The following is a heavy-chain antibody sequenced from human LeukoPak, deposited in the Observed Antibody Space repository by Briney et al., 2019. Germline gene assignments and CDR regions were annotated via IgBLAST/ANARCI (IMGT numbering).Heavy chain of an antibody. CDR3: ARRGHSYGFDY. D-gene: IGHD5-18*01. V-gene: IGHV1-2*02. CDR1: GYTLTGYY. Sequence: ASVKVSCKASGYTLTGYYMHWERQAPGQGLEWMGSINPNSGGTNYAQKFQGRVTMTRGTSISTAYMELSRLRTDDTAVYYCARRGHSYGFDYWGQGTLVTVSS. J-gene: IGHJ4*02. CDR2: INPNSGGT.